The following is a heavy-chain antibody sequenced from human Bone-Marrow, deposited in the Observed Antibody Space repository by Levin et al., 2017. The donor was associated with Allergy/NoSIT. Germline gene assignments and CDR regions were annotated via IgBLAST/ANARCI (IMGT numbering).Heavy chain of an antibody. CDR2: IRQDGSEK. J-gene: IGHJ6*02. CDR3: ARDQSSLDV. V-gene: IGHV3-7*01. Sequence: LGESLKISCVVSGFTSGTYWMSWVRQAPGKGLEWVASIRQDGSEKHYVDSVKGRFTISRDNAKNSVYLQINSLRVEDTAVYYCARDQSSLDVWGQGTTVTVSS. CDR1: GFTSGTYW.